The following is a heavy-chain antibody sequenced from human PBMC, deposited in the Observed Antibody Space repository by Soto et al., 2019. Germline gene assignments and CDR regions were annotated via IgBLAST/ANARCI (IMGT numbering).Heavy chain of an antibody. V-gene: IGHV5-51*01. CDR1: GDSFTTYW. Sequence: PGVSLMISCKGSGDSFTTYWLGWVRQVPGKGLEWMGIIYPGDSDTRYSPSFQGQVTISADKSISAAYLQWSSLKASDTAMYFCARRRGLVGSFDYWGRGTPVTVSS. CDR3: ARRRGLVGSFDY. J-gene: IGHJ4*02. D-gene: IGHD3-9*01. CDR2: IYPGDSDT.